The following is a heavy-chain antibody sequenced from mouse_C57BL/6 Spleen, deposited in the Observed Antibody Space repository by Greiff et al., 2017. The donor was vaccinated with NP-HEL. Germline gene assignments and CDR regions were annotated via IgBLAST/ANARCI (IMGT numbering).Heavy chain of an antibody. J-gene: IGHJ4*01. CDR1: GYTFTDYY. V-gene: IGHV1-76*01. D-gene: IGHD1-1*01. CDR2: IYPGSGNT. Sequence: QVQLQQSGAELVRPGASVKLSCKASGYTFTDYYINWVKQRPGQGLEWIARIYPGSGNTYYNEKFKGKATLTAEKSSSTAYMQLSSLTSEDSAVYFCARDYYGSRYYAMDYWGQGTSVTVSS. CDR3: ARDYYGSRYYAMDY.